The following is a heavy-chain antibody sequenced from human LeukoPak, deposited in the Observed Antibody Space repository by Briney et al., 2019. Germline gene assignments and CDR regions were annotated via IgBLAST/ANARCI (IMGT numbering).Heavy chain of an antibody. V-gene: IGHV5-51*01. Sequence: GESLKISCKGSGYIFANNWIAWVRQMLGRGLEWMGIIYPGDSDTRYSPSFQGQVTMSADKSITTAYLQWSNLKASDTAMYYCARQSVGSSSSLDVWGQGTTVTVSS. CDR3: ARQSVGSSSSLDV. CDR2: IYPGDSDT. D-gene: IGHD3-10*01. CDR1: GYIFANNW. J-gene: IGHJ6*02.